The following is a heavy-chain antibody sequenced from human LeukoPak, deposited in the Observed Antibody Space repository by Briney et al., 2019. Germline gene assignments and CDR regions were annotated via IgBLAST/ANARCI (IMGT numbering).Heavy chain of an antibody. V-gene: IGHV4-34*01. J-gene: IGHJ5*02. Sequence: PSETLSLTCAVYGGSFSGYYWSWIRQPPGKGLEWIGEVNHSGSTNYNPSLKSRVTISVDTSKNQFSLKLSSVTAADTAVYYCARDNAAAGSLRDWNWFDPWGQGTLVTVSS. CDR1: GGSFSGYY. CDR3: ARDNAAAGSLRDWNWFDP. D-gene: IGHD6-13*01. CDR2: VNHSGST.